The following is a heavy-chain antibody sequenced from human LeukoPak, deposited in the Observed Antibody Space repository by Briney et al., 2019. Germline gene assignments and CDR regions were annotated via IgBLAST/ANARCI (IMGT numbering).Heavy chain of an antibody. Sequence: GGSLRLSCAASGFTFSSYGMHWVRQAPGKGLEWVAVISYDGSNKYYADSVKGRFTISRDNSKNTLYLQMNSLRAEDTAVYYCAKQPRGYNYVMDDYWGQGTLVTVSS. J-gene: IGHJ4*02. D-gene: IGHD5-24*01. CDR3: AKQPRGYNYVMDDY. V-gene: IGHV3-30*18. CDR2: ISYDGSNK. CDR1: GFTFSSYG.